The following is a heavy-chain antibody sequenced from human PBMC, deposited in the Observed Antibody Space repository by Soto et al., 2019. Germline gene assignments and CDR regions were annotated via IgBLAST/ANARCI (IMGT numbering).Heavy chain of an antibody. V-gene: IGHV4-34*01. J-gene: IGHJ3*02. D-gene: IGHD3-22*01. CDR1: GGSFSGYY. CDR2: INHSGST. CDR3: ARAPLYYYDSSGYYVGSANAFDI. Sequence: SETLSLTCAVYGGSFSGYYWSWIRQPPGKGLEWIGEINHSGSTNYNPSLKSRVTISVDTSKNQFSLKLSSVTAADTAVYYCARAPLYYYDSSGYYVGSANAFDIWGQGTMVTVSS.